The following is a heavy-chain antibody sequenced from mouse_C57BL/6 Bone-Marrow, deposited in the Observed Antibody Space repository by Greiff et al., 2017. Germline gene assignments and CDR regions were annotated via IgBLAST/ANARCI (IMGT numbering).Heavy chain of an antibody. CDR3: ARDDYYCSSYFAY. Sequence: VQLQQPGAELVKPGASVKLSCKASGYTFTSYWMHWVKQRPGQGLEWIGMIHPNSGSTNYNEKFKSKATLTVDKSSSTAYMQLSSLTSEDSAVYYCARDDYYCSSYFAYWGQGTLVTVSA. CDR1: GYTFTSYW. V-gene: IGHV1-64*01. CDR2: IHPNSGST. J-gene: IGHJ3*01. D-gene: IGHD1-1*01.